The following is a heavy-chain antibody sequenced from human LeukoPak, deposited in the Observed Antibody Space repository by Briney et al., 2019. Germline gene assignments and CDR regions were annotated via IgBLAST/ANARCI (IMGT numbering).Heavy chain of an antibody. D-gene: IGHD2-8*01. V-gene: IGHV1-18*01. CDR3: ARDRPERGRGYCTNGVCYSSTEDYFDY. CDR2: ISAYNGNT. Sequence: ASVKVSCKASGYTFTSYGISWVRQAPGQGLEWMGCISAYNGNTNYAQKLQGRVTMTTDTSTSTAYMELRSLRSDDTAVYYCARDRPERGRGYCTNGVCYSSTEDYFDYWGQGTLVTVSS. CDR1: GYTFTSYG. J-gene: IGHJ4*02.